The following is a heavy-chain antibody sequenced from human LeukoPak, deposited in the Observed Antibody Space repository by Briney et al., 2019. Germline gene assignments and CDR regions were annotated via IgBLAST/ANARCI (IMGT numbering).Heavy chain of an antibody. D-gene: IGHD2-2*01. V-gene: IGHV1-69*06. CDR2: IIPIFGTA. CDR3: ARAGVEYQHNWFDP. Sequence: SVKVSCKASGGTFSSYAISWVRQAPGQGLEWMGGIIPIFGTANYAQKFQGRVTITADKSTSTAYMVLSSLRSEDTAAYYCARAGVEYQHNWFDPWGQGTLVTVSS. CDR1: GGTFSSYA. J-gene: IGHJ5*02.